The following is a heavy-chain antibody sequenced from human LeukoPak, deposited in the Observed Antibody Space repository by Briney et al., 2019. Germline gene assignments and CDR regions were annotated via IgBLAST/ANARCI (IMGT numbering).Heavy chain of an antibody. CDR2: ISSDGRST. J-gene: IGHJ4*02. V-gene: IGHV3-74*01. CDR3: ARDLATVDLDY. D-gene: IGHD5-24*01. Sequence: GGSLRLSCAASGFTFNNYYMHWVRQAPGKGLVWVSRISSDGRSTSYADSVKGRFTISRDNAKNTLYLQMNSLRAEDTGVYYCARDLATVDLDYWGQGTLVTVSS. CDR1: GFTFNNYY.